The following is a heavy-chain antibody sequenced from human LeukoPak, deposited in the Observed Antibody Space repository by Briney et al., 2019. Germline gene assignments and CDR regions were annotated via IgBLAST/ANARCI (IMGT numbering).Heavy chain of an antibody. CDR2: IYYSGST. CDR3: ARSKYYYDSSGYYYVGAFDI. Sequence: PAETLSLTCTVSGGSISRYYWSWIRQPPGKGLEWVGYIYYSGSTNYNPSLKSRVTISVETSKNQFSLKLSSVTAADTAVYYCARSKYYYDSSGYYYVGAFDIWGQGTMVTVSS. D-gene: IGHD3-22*01. CDR1: GGSISRYY. J-gene: IGHJ3*02. V-gene: IGHV4-59*01.